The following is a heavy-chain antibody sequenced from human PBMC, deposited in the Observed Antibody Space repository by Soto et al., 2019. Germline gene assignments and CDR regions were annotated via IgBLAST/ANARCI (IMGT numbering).Heavy chain of an antibody. V-gene: IGHV1-2*02. J-gene: IGHJ6*02. CDR3: ARGAPIVVVPAAILGGYYYYGMHV. Sequence: DSVNGSWKASGDTFTGYYMNWVRQAPGQGLEWMGWINPNSGGTNYAQKFQGRVTMTRDTSISTAYMELSRLRSDDTAVYYCARGAPIVVVPAAILGGYYYYGMHVWGQGTTVTVSS. CDR2: INPNSGGT. CDR1: GDTFTGYY. D-gene: IGHD2-2*02.